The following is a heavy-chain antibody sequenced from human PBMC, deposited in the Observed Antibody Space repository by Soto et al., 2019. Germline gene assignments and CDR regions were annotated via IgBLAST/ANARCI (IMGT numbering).Heavy chain of an antibody. CDR1: GFTFSDYY. CDR3: ASNHGSGSSKNQLYYYYGMDV. J-gene: IGHJ6*02. V-gene: IGHV3-11*01. Sequence: QVQLVESGGGLVKPGGSLRLSCAASGFTFSDYYMSWIRQAPGKGLEWVSYISSSGSTIYYADSVKGRFTISRDNAKNSLYLQMNSLRAEDTAVYYCASNHGSGSSKNQLYYYYGMDVWGQGTTVTVSS. CDR2: ISSSGSTI. D-gene: IGHD3-10*01.